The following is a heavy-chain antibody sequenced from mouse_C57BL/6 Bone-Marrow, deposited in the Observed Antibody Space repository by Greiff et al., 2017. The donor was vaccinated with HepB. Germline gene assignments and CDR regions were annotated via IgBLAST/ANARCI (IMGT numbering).Heavy chain of an antibody. J-gene: IGHJ3*01. CDR2: IDPSDSYI. Sequence: QVQLQQSGAEFVKPGASVKLSCKASGYTFTSYWMQWVKQRPGQGLEWIGEIDPSDSYINYNQKFKGKATLTVDTSSSTAYMQLSSLTSEDSAVYNCARRASLFSWFAYWGQGTLVTVSA. CDR1: GYTFTSYW. V-gene: IGHV1-50*01. D-gene: IGHD3-1*01. CDR3: ARRASLFSWFAY.